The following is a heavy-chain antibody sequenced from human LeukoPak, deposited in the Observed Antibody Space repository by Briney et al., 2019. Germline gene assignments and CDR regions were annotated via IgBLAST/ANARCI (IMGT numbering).Heavy chain of an antibody. J-gene: IGHJ6*03. Sequence: GGSLRLSCAASGFTFSSYAMSWVRQAPGKGLEWVSAISGSGGSTYYADSVKGRFTISRDNSKNTLYLQMNSLRAEDTAVYYCAKGVMTTGIEHYYMDVWGKGTTVTVSS. CDR2: ISGSGGST. CDR1: GFTFSSYA. D-gene: IGHD3-16*01. CDR3: AKGVMTTGIEHYYMDV. V-gene: IGHV3-23*01.